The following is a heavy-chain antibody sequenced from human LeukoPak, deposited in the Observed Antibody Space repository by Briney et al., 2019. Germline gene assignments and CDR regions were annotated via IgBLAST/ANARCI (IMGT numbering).Heavy chain of an antibody. Sequence: ASVKVSCKASGYTFTAYYLHWVRQAPGQGLEWMGWINPNSGGTNFVQKFQGRVTMTRDTSINTAYMELRRLRSDDTAMYYCARGLGYSGSWYFDYWGQGTLVTVSS. CDR1: GYTFTAYY. CDR2: INPNSGGT. J-gene: IGHJ4*02. CDR3: ARGLGYSGSWYFDY. D-gene: IGHD6-13*01. V-gene: IGHV1-2*02.